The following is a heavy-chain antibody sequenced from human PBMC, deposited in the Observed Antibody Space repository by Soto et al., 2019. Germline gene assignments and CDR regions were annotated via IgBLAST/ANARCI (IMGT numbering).Heavy chain of an antibody. CDR2: LDGAGGST. CDR1: GFTFSDFA. CDR3: AAPRDEYGSGVSWFTYGMDI. V-gene: IGHV3-23*01. Sequence: GGSLRLSCLASGFTFSDFAMTWVRHVPGRGLEWVASLDGAGGSTYYAESVGGRFSISRDNSQNTLFLQMKRLTVDDTAIYYCAAPRDEYGSGVSWFTYGMDIWGQGTTVTVSS. D-gene: IGHD3-10*01. J-gene: IGHJ6*02.